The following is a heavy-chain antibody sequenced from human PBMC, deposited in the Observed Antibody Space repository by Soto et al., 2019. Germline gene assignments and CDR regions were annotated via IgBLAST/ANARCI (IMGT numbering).Heavy chain of an antibody. CDR3: ARYCSSTSCYTDYYYYGMDV. V-gene: IGHV5-10-1*01. J-gene: IGHJ6*02. CDR2: IDPSDSYT. CDR1: GYSFTSYW. D-gene: IGHD2-2*02. Sequence: GESLKISCKGSGYSFTSYWISWVRQMPGKGLEWMGRIDPSDSYTNYSPSFQGHVTISADKSISTAYLQWSSLKASDTAMYYCARYCSSTSCYTDYYYYGMDVWGQATTVTVSS.